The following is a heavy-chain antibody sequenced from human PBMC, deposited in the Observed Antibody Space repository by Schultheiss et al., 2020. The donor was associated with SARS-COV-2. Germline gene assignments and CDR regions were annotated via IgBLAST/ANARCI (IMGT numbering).Heavy chain of an antibody. D-gene: IGHD2-21*02. Sequence: SQTLSLTCTVSGGSISSGGYYWSWIRQHPGKGLEWIGYIYYSGSTYYNPSLKSRVTISVDTSKNQFSLKLSSVTAADTAVYYCTVTPIGYYYYYMDVWGKGTTVTVSS. V-gene: IGHV4-31*03. CDR2: IYYSGST. CDR3: TVTPIGYYYYYMDV. J-gene: IGHJ6*03. CDR1: GGSISSGGYY.